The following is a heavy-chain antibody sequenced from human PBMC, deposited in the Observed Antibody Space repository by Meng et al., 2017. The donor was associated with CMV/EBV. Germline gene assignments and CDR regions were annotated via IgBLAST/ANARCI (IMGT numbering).Heavy chain of an antibody. Sequence: SVKVSCKISGGSFNTYAITWVRQAPGQGFELMGLTIPLLDSPTYAQKFRGRVSITTDESTSTVAMELTSLTSEDTAVYYCARDGPGGGNYFLYWGQGTLVTVSS. J-gene: IGHJ4*02. CDR3: ARDGPGGGNYFLY. CDR2: TIPLLDSP. D-gene: IGHD1-26*01. CDR1: GGSFNTYA. V-gene: IGHV1-69*05.